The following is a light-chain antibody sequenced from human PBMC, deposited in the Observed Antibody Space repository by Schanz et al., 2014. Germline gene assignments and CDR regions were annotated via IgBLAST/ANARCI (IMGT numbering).Light chain of an antibody. J-gene: IGKJ4*01. CDR1: QSVLYTSDNKNY. Sequence: DIVMTQSPDSLAVSLGERATINCKSSQSVLYTSDNKNYLAWYQQKPGQPPKVLIYWASTRESGVPDRFSGSGYGTDFTLTISSLQAEDVAVYYCQQYYSLPLTFGGGTKVEVK. CDR3: QQYYSLPLT. CDR2: WAS. V-gene: IGKV4-1*01.